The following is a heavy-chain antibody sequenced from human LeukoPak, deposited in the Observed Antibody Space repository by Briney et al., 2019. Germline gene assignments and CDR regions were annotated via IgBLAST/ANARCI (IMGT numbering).Heavy chain of an antibody. CDR3: AKNYGDYEDVFDY. Sequence: GGSLRLSCAASGFTFSNYAMNWVRQDPGKGLEWVSGISGSASSTYYADSMKGRFTIARDNSKNTLYLQMNSLRAEDTAVYYCAKNYGDYEDVFDYWGQGTLVTVSS. CDR2: ISGSASST. J-gene: IGHJ4*02. D-gene: IGHD4-17*01. CDR1: GFTFSNYA. V-gene: IGHV3-23*01.